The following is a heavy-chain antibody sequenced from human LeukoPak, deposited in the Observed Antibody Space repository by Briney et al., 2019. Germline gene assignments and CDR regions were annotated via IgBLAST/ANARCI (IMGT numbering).Heavy chain of an antibody. V-gene: IGHV4-39*07. Sequence: PSEGLSLTCTVSGVSISSSSHYWAWIRQPPGKGLEWIGSISYRGSTSYNLSLKSRVTISIDTSKRQFYLKMNFATTADTAVYYCARLNFPSGWSNNYYYMDVWGKGTTVTVSS. CDR1: GVSISSSSHY. J-gene: IGHJ6*03. CDR2: ISYRGST. CDR3: ARLNFPSGWSNNYYYMDV. D-gene: IGHD6-19*01.